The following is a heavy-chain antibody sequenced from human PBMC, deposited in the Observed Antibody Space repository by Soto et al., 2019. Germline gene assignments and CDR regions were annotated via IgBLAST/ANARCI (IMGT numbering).Heavy chain of an antibody. V-gene: IGHV3-53*01. D-gene: IGHD3-22*01. CDR3: ARESYYDSSGYPPLDYYYYGMDV. CDR2: IYSGGST. J-gene: IGHJ6*02. Sequence: PGGSLRLSCAASGFTVSSNYMSWVRQAPGKGLEWVSVIYSGGSTYYADSVKGRFTISRDNSKNTLYLQMNSLRAEDTAVYYCARESYYDSSGYPPLDYYYYGMDVWGQGTTVTVSS. CDR1: GFTVSSNY.